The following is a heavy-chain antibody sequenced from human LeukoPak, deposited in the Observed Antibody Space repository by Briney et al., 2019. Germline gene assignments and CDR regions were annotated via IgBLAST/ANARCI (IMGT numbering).Heavy chain of an antibody. CDR2: INTNTGNP. Sequence: ASVKVSCKASGYTFTSYAMNWVRQAPGQGLEWMGWINTNTGNPTYAQGFTGRFVFSLDTSVSTAYLQISSLKAEDTAVYCCARSLWAEGGIAPPSYWGQGTLVTVSS. J-gene: IGHJ4*02. D-gene: IGHD3-16*01. CDR1: GYTFTSYA. CDR3: ARSLWAEGGIAPPSY. V-gene: IGHV7-4-1*02.